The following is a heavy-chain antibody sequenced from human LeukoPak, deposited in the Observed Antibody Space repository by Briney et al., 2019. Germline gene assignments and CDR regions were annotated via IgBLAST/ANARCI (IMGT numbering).Heavy chain of an antibody. D-gene: IGHD4-17*01. Sequence: SETLSLTCTVSGGSISSYYWGWIRQPPGKGLEWIGYIYYSGSTNYNPSLKSRVTISVDTSKNQFSLKLSSVTAADTAVYYCARVLVDYGDYVGFVSPYGMDVWGQGATVTVSS. CDR2: IYYSGST. CDR1: GGSISSYY. J-gene: IGHJ6*02. CDR3: ARVLVDYGDYVGFVSPYGMDV. V-gene: IGHV4-59*01.